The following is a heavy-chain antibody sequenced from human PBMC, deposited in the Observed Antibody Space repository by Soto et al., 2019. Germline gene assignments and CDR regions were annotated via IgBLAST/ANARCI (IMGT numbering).Heavy chain of an antibody. CDR2: IYYSGST. CDR3: ACGVRYYDSSGYYAGDAFDI. V-gene: IGHV4-59*01. Sequence: SETLSLTCTVSGGSISSYYWGWIRQPPGKGLEWIGYIYYSGSTNYNPSLKSRVTISVDTSKNQFSLKLSSVTAADTAVYYCACGVRYYDSSGYYAGDAFDIWGQGTMVTVSS. D-gene: IGHD3-22*01. CDR1: GGSISSYY. J-gene: IGHJ3*02.